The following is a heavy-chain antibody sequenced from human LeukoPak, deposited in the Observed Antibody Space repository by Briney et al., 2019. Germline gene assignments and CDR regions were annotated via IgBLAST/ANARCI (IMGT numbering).Heavy chain of an antibody. CDR1: GFSLRTYS. CDR3: ARDVGRGDGMDV. CDR2: ISETSDST. V-gene: IGHV3-48*02. J-gene: IGHJ6*02. Sequence: GGSLRLSCSASGFSLRTYSMNSVRRAPGKGLEWVSYISETSDSTYYADSVKGRFTISRDNAKNSLYLQMNSLRDEDTALYYCARDVGRGDGMDVWGLGTTVTVSS.